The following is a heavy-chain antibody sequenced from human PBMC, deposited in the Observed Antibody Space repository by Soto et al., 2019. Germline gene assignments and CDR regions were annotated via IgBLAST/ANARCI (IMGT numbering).Heavy chain of an antibody. CDR2: ISGSGDST. V-gene: IGHV3-23*01. J-gene: IGHJ4*02. D-gene: IGHD3-22*01. CDR3: ATRNYYDSSGYYYWYYFDF. Sequence: PGGSLRLSCAASGITFSNYAMSWVRQAPGKGLEWVSVISGSGDSTYYAESVKGRFTISRDNSKNTLHLQMNSLRAEDTALYYCATRNYYDSSGYYYWYYFDFWGQGTLVTVSS. CDR1: GITFSNYA.